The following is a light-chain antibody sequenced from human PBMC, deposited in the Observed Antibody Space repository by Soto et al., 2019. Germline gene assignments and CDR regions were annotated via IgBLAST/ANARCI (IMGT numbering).Light chain of an antibody. V-gene: IGKV1-5*01. CDR3: QQYESYSPLT. CDR1: QSIRSW. Sequence: DIQMTQSPSTLSASVGDRVTMTCRASQSIRSWLAWYQQKTGKAPKLLIYDASSLESGVPSRFSGRRSGTEFTLTISSLQPDDFGTYYCQQYESYSPLTFGGGTKVDIK. CDR2: DAS. J-gene: IGKJ4*01.